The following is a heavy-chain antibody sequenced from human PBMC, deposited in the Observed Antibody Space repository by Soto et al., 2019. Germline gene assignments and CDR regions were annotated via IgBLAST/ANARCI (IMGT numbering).Heavy chain of an antibody. Sequence: SETLSLTCTVSGGSISSYYWSWIRQPPGKGLEWIGYIYYSGSTNYNPSLKSRVTISVDTSKNQFSLKLSSVTAADTAVYYCARGDRYSSSWLPFDIGGQGTMVT. D-gene: IGHD6-13*01. V-gene: IGHV4-59*01. CDR2: IYYSGST. CDR3: ARGDRYSSSWLPFDI. CDR1: GGSISSYY. J-gene: IGHJ3*02.